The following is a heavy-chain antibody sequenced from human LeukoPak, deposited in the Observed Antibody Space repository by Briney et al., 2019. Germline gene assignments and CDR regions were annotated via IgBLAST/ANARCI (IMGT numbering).Heavy chain of an antibody. Sequence: PGGSLRLSCAASGFTFRSHGMNWIRQAPGKGLEWVSGISPSGGITYYTDSVRGRFTISRDNSKNTLYLQMNSLRAEDTAVYYCAKGYGSGSYRLLDYWGQGTLVTVSS. V-gene: IGHV3-23*01. D-gene: IGHD3-10*01. CDR1: GFTFRSHG. J-gene: IGHJ4*02. CDR3: AKGYGSGSYRLLDY. CDR2: ISPSGGIT.